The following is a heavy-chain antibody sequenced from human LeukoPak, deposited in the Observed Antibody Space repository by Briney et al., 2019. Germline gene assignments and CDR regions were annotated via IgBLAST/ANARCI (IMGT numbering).Heavy chain of an antibody. CDR3: ARDRESGWREVDY. V-gene: IGHV1-18*01. D-gene: IGHD6-19*01. CDR1: GYTFNSYG. J-gene: IGHJ4*02. CDR2: ISADKGNT. Sequence: ASVKVSCRASGYTFNSYGISWVRQAPGQGLEWMGWISADKGNTNYAQKMHGRVTMTTDTSTTTAYMELRSLRSDDTAVYYCARDRESGWREVDYWGQGTLVTVSS.